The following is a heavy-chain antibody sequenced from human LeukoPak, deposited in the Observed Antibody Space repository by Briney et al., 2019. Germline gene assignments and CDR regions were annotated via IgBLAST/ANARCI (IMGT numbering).Heavy chain of an antibody. CDR3: TTELSGYDFGFVYYFDY. CDR1: GFTFSNAW. CDR2: IKSKTDGGTT. V-gene: IGHV3-15*01. Sequence: GGSPRLSCAASGFTFSNAWMSWVRQAPGKGLEWVGRIKSKTDGGTTDYAAPVKGRFTISRDDSKNTLYLQMNSLKTEDTAVYYCTTELSGYDFGFVYYFDYWGQGTLVTVSS. D-gene: IGHD5-12*01. J-gene: IGHJ4*02.